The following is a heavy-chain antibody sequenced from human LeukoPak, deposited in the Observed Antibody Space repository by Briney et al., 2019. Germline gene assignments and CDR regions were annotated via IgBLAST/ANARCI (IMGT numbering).Heavy chain of an antibody. Sequence: ASVKVSCKASGGTFSSYAISWVRQAPGQGLEWMGRIIPILGIANYAQRFQGRVTITADKSTSTAYMELSSLRSEDTAVYYCARDESYYDSSGYYGNAGSHFDYWGQGTLVTVSS. D-gene: IGHD3-22*01. V-gene: IGHV1-69*04. J-gene: IGHJ4*02. CDR3: ARDESYYDSSGYYGNAGSHFDY. CDR2: IIPILGIA. CDR1: GGTFSSYA.